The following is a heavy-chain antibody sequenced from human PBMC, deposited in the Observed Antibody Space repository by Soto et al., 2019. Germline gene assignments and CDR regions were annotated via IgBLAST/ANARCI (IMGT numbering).Heavy chain of an antibody. J-gene: IGHJ3*02. Sequence: ASVKVSCKASGYTFTSYGISWVRQAPGQGLEWMGWISAYNGNTNYAQKLQGRVTMTTDTSTSTAYRELRSLRSDGTAVYYCARSFAHVGFDIWGQGTMVTVSS. V-gene: IGHV1-18*01. CDR3: ARSFAHVGFDI. CDR1: GYTFTSYG. CDR2: ISAYNGNT.